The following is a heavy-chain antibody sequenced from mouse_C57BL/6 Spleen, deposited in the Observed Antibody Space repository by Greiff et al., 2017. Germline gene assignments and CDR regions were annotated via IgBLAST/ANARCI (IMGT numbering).Heavy chain of an antibody. CDR3: ARRGNYGFDY. D-gene: IGHD2-1*01. CDR1: GYAFSSYW. J-gene: IGHJ2*01. Sequence: VKLQESGAELVKPGASVKISCKASGYAFSSYWMNWVKQRPGKGLEWIGQIYPGDGDTNYNGKFKGKATLTADKSSSTAYMQLSSLTSEDSAVYFCARRGNYGFDYWGQGTTLTVSS. V-gene: IGHV1-80*01. CDR2: IYPGDGDT.